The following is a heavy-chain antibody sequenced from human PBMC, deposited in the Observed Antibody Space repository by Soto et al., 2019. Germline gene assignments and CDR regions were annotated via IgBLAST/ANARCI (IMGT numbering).Heavy chain of an antibody. D-gene: IGHD2-2*01. CDR2: IYYSGST. V-gene: IGHV4-39*01. CDR1: GGSISSSSYY. Sequence: SETLSLTCTVSGGSISSSSYYWGWIRQPPGKGLEWIGSIYYSGSTYYNPSLKSRVTISVDTSKNQFSLKLSSVTAADTAVYYCASSVDIVVVPAAPSGWFDPWGQGTLVTVSS. J-gene: IGHJ5*02. CDR3: ASSVDIVVVPAAPSGWFDP.